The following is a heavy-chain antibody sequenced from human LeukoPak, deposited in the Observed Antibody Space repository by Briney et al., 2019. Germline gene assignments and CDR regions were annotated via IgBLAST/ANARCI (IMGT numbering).Heavy chain of an antibody. CDR1: GGSFSGYY. V-gene: IGHV4-34*01. D-gene: IGHD4-17*01. J-gene: IGHJ4*02. Sequence: SETLSLTCAVYGGSFSGYYWSWIRQPPGKGLEWIGEINHSGSTNYNPSLKSRVTISVDTSKNQFSLKLSSVTAADTAVYYCARETNDYGDYGGGYWGQGTLVTVSS. CDR3: ARETNDYGDYGGGY. CDR2: INHSGST.